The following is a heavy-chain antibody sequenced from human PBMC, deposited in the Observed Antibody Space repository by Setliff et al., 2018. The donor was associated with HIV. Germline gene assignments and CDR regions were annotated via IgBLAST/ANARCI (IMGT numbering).Heavy chain of an antibody. V-gene: IGHV3-7*03. J-gene: IGHJ1*01. D-gene: IGHD4-17*01. CDR3: ARGSLYGYGDYVEYFQH. Sequence: PGGSLRLSCAASGFTFSSYAMHWVRQAPGKGLEWVANINEDGSDKFYVDSIKGRFTVSRDNAKNSLYLQMSSLRAEDTAVYYCARGSLYGYGDYVEYFQHWGQGTLVTVSS. CDR1: GFTFSSYA. CDR2: INEDGSDK.